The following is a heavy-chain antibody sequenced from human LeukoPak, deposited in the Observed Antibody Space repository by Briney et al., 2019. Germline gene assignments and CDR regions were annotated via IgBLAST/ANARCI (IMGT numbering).Heavy chain of an antibody. CDR3: ARETSGTYDY. V-gene: IGHV3-7*01. D-gene: IGHD1-26*01. CDR2: IKQDESEK. Sequence: PGESLRLSCAASGFAFRSYWVSWVRQAPGKGLEWMANIKQDESEKYYVDSVKGRFTISRDNAKNSLYLQMNSLRAEDTAVHYCARETSGTYDYWGQGTLVTVSS. J-gene: IGHJ4*02. CDR1: GFAFRSYW.